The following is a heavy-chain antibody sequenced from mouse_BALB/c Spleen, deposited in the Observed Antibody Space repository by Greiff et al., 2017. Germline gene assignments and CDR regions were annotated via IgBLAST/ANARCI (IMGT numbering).Heavy chain of an antibody. CDR2: IYPGDGDT. CDR3: ARWLLRDYAMDY. V-gene: IGHV1-80*01. CDR1: GYAFSSYW. Sequence: QVQLKESGAELVRPGSSVKISCKASGYAFSSYWMSWVKQRPGQGLEWIGQIYPGDGDTNYNGKFKGKATLTADKSSSTAYMQLSSLTSEDSAVYFCARWLLRDYAMDYWGQGTSVTVSS. J-gene: IGHJ4*01. D-gene: IGHD2-3*01.